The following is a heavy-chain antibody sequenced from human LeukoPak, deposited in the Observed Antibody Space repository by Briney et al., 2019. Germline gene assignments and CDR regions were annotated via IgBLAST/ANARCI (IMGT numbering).Heavy chain of an antibody. CDR2: VSGGDGIT. V-gene: IGHV3-23*01. J-gene: IGHJ4*02. CDR3: AKSLGGYGNFDY. CDR1: GFXFSSYA. D-gene: IGHD5-18*01. Sequence: GGSLRLSCAASGFXFSSYAISWVRQAPGKGLEWVSTVSGGDGITYYADSVKGRFTISRDISKSTVYMQMNSLRAEDSAVYYCAKSLGGYGNFDYWGQGTLVTVSS.